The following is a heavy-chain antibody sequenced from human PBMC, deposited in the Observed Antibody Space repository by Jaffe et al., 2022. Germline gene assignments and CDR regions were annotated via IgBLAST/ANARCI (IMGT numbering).Heavy chain of an antibody. V-gene: IGHV1-69*08. D-gene: IGHD6-19*01. Sequence: QVQLVQSGAEVKKPGSSVKVSCKASGGTFSSYTISWVRQAPGQGLEWMGRIIPILGIANYAQKFQGRVTITADKSTSTAYMELSSLRSEDTAVYYCARDSGGPGIAVAGPEWGCWGQGTLVTVSS. J-gene: IGHJ4*02. CDR3: ARDSGGPGIAVAGPEWGC. CDR1: GGTFSSYT. CDR2: IIPILGIA.